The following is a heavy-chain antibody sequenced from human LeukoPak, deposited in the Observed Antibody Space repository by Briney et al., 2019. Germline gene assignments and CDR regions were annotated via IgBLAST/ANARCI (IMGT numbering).Heavy chain of an antibody. V-gene: IGHV4-34*01. J-gene: IGHJ6*02. Sequence: SETLSLTCAVYGGSFSGYYWSWIRQPPGKGLEWIGEINHSGSTNYNPSLKSRVTISVDTSKSQFSLKLSSVTAADTAVYYCARRVFFPYGMDVWGQGTTVTVSS. CDR1: GGSFSGYY. CDR3: ARRVFFPYGMDV. D-gene: IGHD2/OR15-2a*01. CDR2: INHSGST.